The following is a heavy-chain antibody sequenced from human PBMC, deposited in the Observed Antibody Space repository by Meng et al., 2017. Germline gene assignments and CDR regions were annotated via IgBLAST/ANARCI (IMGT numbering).Heavy chain of an antibody. J-gene: IGHJ6*02. V-gene: IGHV3-7*01. Sequence: GESLKISCAASGFTFGCYWMSWVRQAPGKGLEWVSHIKQDGSEKYYVDSVKGRFTISRDNAKDTLYLQMNSLRAEDTAVYYCARDRSRYLSRMDVWGQGTTVTVSS. D-gene: IGHD1-14*01. CDR3: ARDRSRYLSRMDV. CDR2: IKQDGSEK. CDR1: GFTFGCYW.